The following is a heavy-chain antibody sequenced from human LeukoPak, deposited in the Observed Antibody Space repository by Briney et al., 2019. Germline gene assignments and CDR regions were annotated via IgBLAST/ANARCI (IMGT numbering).Heavy chain of an antibody. CDR3: AREYVVVVPAAIRYYYYYYMDV. CDR2: INHSGST. Sequence: SETLSLTCTVSGGSISSSSYYWSWIRQPPGKGLEWIGEINHSGSTNYNPYLQSRVTVSVDTSKNQFSLKLSSVTAADTAVYYCAREYVVVVPAAIRYYYYYYMDVWGKGTTVTVSS. CDR1: GGSISSSSYY. V-gene: IGHV4-39*07. D-gene: IGHD2-2*02. J-gene: IGHJ6*03.